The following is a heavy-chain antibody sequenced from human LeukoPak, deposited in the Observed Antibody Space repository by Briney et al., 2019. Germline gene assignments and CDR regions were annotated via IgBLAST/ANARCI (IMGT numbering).Heavy chain of an antibody. Sequence: GRSLRLFCATSGFTFSHYGMHWVRQARGKGLEWVAVIWNDGSNKYYGDSVKGRFTISRDNSKNTLYLQMNSLTVEDTAVYYCAKDAQRGFDYSNSLEHWGQGTLVTVSS. CDR2: IWNDGSNK. D-gene: IGHD4-11*01. J-gene: IGHJ5*02. CDR3: AKDAQRGFDYSNSLEH. V-gene: IGHV3-33*06. CDR1: GFTFSHYG.